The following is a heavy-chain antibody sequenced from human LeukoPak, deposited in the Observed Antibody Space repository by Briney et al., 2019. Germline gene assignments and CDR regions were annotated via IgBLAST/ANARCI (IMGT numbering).Heavy chain of an antibody. D-gene: IGHD5-18*01. J-gene: IGHJ6*02. CDR2: INPSGGST. CDR3: ARGQRGYSYSDYYYYYGMDV. V-gene: IGHV1-46*01. Sequence: ASVNVSCKASGYTFTSYYMHWVRQAPGQGLEWMGIINPSGGSTSYAQKFQGRVTMTRDTSTSTVYMELSSLRSEDTAVYYCARGQRGYSYSDYYYYYGMDVWGQGTTVTVSS. CDR1: GYTFTSYY.